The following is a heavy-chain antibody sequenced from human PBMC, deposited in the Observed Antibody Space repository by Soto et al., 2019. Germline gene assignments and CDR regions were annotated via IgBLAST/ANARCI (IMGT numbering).Heavy chain of an antibody. D-gene: IGHD3-9*01. CDR1: GYTFTSYA. Sequence: ASVKVSCKASGYTFTSYAMHWVRQAPGQRLEWMGWINAGNGNTKYSQKFQGRVTITRDTSASTAYMELSSLRFEDTAVYYCARSRTYYDILTGPGPENWFDPWGQGTLVTVSS. CDR2: INAGNGNT. V-gene: IGHV1-3*01. CDR3: ARSRTYYDILTGPGPENWFDP. J-gene: IGHJ5*02.